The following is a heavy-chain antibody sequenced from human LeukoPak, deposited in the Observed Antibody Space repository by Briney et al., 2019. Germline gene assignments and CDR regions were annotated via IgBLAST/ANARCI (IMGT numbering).Heavy chain of an antibody. CDR1: GFTFSSYG. D-gene: IGHD6-19*01. CDR3: AKEGSGLVATYFDY. V-gene: IGHV3-30*02. CDR2: IRYDGSNK. J-gene: IGHJ4*02. Sequence: PGRSLRLSCAASGFTFSSYGMHWVRQAPGKGLEWVAFIRYDGSNKYYADSVKGRFTISRDNSKNTLYLQMNSLRAEDTAVYYCAKEGSGLVATYFDYWGQGTLVTVSS.